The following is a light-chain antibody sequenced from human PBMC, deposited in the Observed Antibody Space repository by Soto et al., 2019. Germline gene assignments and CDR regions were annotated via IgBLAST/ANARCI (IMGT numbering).Light chain of an antibody. CDR2: ATS. J-gene: IGKJ3*01. CDR1: QGVSGW. CDR3: QQTHSLTLS. V-gene: IGKV1-12*01. Sequence: IQITQSPSSVCASVGDRVTMTCRASQGVSGWLAWYPQKPGKVPKPLIYATSSLQSGVPSKFAGSGAGTDCTRSISSLQHEDVATDYCQQTHSLTLSFGPGTKVDIK.